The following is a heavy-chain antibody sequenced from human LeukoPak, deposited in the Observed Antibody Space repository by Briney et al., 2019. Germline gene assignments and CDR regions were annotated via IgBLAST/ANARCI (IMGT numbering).Heavy chain of an antibody. D-gene: IGHD2-15*01. V-gene: IGHV5-10-1*01. CDR3: ARPDCSGGNCYLLSY. CDR2: IDPSDSYT. Sequence: GASLQISCKGSGYSFASYWISWVRQMPGKGRERMGRIDPSDSYTYYSPFFQGRVTISADKCISTAYLQWSSLKASDTAMYYCARPDCSGGNCYLLSYWGQGSLVTVSS. J-gene: IGHJ4*02. CDR1: GYSFASYW.